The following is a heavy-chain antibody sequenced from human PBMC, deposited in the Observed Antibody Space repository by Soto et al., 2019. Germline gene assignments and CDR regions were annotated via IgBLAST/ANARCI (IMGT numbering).Heavy chain of an antibody. Sequence: EVQLVESGGGLVKPGGSLRLSCAASGFTFSSYSMNWVRQAPGKGLEWVSSISSSSSYIYYADSVKGRFTISRDNAKNSLYLKMNSLRAEDTAVYYCARDMVRGGGDNWGQGTMVTVSS. CDR3: ARDMVRGGGDN. D-gene: IGHD3-10*01. J-gene: IGHJ4*02. CDR1: GFTFSSYS. V-gene: IGHV3-21*01. CDR2: ISSSSSYI.